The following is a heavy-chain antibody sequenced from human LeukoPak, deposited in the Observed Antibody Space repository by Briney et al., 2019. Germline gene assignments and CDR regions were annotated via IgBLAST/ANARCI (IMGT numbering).Heavy chain of an antibody. CDR3: ARADCSNTSCYGGPADY. Sequence: GESLKISCKGSGYSFTTYWIGWVRQMPGKGLEWMGIIYPGDSDTRYSPSFQGQVIISADKSISTAYLQWSSLKASDTAMYYCARADCSNTSCYGGPADYWGQGTLVTGSS. CDR2: IYPGDSDT. V-gene: IGHV5-51*01. J-gene: IGHJ4*02. D-gene: IGHD2-2*01. CDR1: GYSFTTYW.